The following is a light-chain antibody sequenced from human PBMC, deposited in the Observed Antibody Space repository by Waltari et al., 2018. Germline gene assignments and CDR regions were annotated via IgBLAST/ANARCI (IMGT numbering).Light chain of an antibody. CDR1: ALAKQY. Sequence: SSELTQPPSLSVSPGQTAKITCSGEALAKQYTYWYQQKSGQAPVLLIYKDSERPSMIAERCSGASSGTTVTLTISGVQAEDEADYFCQSSDSSGTWVFGGGTKLTVL. CDR3: QSSDSSGTWV. V-gene: IGLV3-25*03. J-gene: IGLJ3*02. CDR2: KDS.